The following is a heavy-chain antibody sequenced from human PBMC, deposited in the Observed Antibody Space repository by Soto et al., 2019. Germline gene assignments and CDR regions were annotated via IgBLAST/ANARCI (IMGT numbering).Heavy chain of an antibody. Sequence: QVQLVESGGGVVQPGRSLRLSCAASGFPFTSYGMHWVREGPDKGQEWVAIISYDGSDKYYADSVKGRFTISRDTSKNTLYLQMNSLRPEDTALYYCVGGQYYFDYRGQGTLVIVSS. CDR1: GFPFTSYG. V-gene: IGHV3-30*03. D-gene: IGHD3-10*01. CDR2: ISYDGSDK. J-gene: IGHJ4*02. CDR3: VGGQYYFDY.